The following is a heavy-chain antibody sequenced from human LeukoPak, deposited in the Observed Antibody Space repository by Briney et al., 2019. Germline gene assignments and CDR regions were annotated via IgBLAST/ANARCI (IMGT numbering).Heavy chain of an antibody. CDR2: INPNSGGT. CDR1: GYTFTGYY. J-gene: IGHJ4*02. V-gene: IGHV1-2*02. CDR3: ATDYGGSSGLDY. Sequence: ASVTVSCKASGYTFTGYYMHWVRQAPGQGLEWMGWINPNSGGTNCAQKFQGRVTMTRDTSISTAYMELSRLRSDDTAVYYCATDYGGSSGLDYWGQGTLVTVSS. D-gene: IGHD4-23*01.